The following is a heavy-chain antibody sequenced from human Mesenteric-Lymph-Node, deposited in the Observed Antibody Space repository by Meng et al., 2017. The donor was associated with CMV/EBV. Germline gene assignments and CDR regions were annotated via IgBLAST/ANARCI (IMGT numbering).Heavy chain of an antibody. D-gene: IGHD1-14*01. CDR2: STTSSDGMTT. J-gene: IGHJ4*02. CDR1: GFTFSNYE. V-gene: IGHV3-15*01. CDR3: APDIPQPRAPFDY. Sequence: GESLKISCEATGFTFSNYELIWVRQAPGKGLEWVGRSTTSSDGMTTAYAAPVKGRFTISRDDSENMVFLHMDSLKSEDTAVYYCAPDIPQPRAPFDYWGQGTLVTVSS.